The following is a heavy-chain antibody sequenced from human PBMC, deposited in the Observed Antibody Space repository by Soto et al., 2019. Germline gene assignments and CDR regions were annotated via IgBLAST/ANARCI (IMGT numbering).Heavy chain of an antibody. CDR3: ARSVDP. CDR1: VGPITGGGYY. V-gene: IGHV4-31*03. CDR2: IYYGGST. Sequence: VQLREPGQGRVNPSQTLSLTGIFSVGPITGGGYYWGWTRQHPGKGLEWIGYIYYGGSTYNNPSLKSRVTISVDTSKNQFSLKLSSVTAADTAVYYCARSVDPWGQGTLVTVSS. J-gene: IGHJ5*02.